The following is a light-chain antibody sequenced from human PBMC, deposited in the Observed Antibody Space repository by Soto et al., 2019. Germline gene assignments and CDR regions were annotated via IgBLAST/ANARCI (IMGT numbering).Light chain of an antibody. Sequence: QSALTQPASVSGSPGQSITISCTGTSSDVGGYNYVSWYQQHPGKAPKLVIYDVSNRPSGVSSRFSGSKSGNTASLTISGLPAEDEADYYCSSYTSTNTLVFGGGTKLTVL. J-gene: IGLJ2*01. CDR3: SSYTSTNTLV. V-gene: IGLV2-14*01. CDR2: DVS. CDR1: SSDVGGYNY.